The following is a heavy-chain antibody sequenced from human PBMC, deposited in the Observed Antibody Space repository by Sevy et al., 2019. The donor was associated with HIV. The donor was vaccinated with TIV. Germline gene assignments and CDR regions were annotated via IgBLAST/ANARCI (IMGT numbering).Heavy chain of an antibody. Sequence: SDTLSLTCTVSDGSISSGGYYWSWIRQHPGKGLEWIGYIYYSGSTYYNPSLKSRVTISVDTSKNQFSLKLSSVTAADTAVYYCARGNVDTAMVGFPDYFDYWGQGTLVTVSS. CDR3: ARGNVDTAMVGFPDYFDY. CDR1: DGSISSGGYY. D-gene: IGHD5-18*01. V-gene: IGHV4-31*03. J-gene: IGHJ4*02. CDR2: IYYSGST.